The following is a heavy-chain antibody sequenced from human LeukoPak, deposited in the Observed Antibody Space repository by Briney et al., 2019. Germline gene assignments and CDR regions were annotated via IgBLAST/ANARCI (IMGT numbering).Heavy chain of an antibody. D-gene: IGHD5-12*01. Sequence: SETLSLTCTVSGGSISNYFWSWIRQPPGKGLEWIGYFFQSGSAKYNPSLKSRVILSADTSKNQVSLKLNSVTAADTAVYFCARAGGYSGYGSFDYWGQGILVPVSS. CDR3: ARAGGYSGYGSFDY. CDR1: GGSISNYF. J-gene: IGHJ4*02. V-gene: IGHV4-59*08. CDR2: FFQSGSA.